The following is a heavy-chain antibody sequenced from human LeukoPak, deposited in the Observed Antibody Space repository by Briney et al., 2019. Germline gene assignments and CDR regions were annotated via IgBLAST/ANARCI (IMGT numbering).Heavy chain of an antibody. CDR2: IYYSGST. Sequence: SETLFLTCTVSGGSISSYYWSWIRQPPGKGLEWIGYIYYSGSTNYNPSLKSRVTISVDTSKNQFSLKLSSVTAADTAVYYCAKNYYGADAFDIWGQGTMVTVSS. J-gene: IGHJ3*02. CDR1: GGSISSYY. D-gene: IGHD4-17*01. CDR3: AKNYYGADAFDI. V-gene: IGHV4-59*01.